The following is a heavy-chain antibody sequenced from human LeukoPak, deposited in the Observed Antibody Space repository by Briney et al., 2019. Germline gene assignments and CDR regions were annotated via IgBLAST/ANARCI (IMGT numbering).Heavy chain of an antibody. Sequence: ASVKVSCKASGYIFTGYYMHWVRQAPGQGLEWMGWINPNSGGTNYAQKFQGRVTMTRDTSISTAYMELSRLRSDDTAVYYCAREDPIVGASFDYWGQGTLVTVSS. J-gene: IGHJ4*02. V-gene: IGHV1-2*02. CDR1: GYIFTGYY. CDR2: INPNSGGT. D-gene: IGHD1-26*01. CDR3: AREDPIVGASFDY.